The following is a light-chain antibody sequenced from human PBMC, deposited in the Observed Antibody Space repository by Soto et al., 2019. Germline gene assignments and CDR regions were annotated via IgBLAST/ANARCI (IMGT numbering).Light chain of an antibody. CDR1: QSISSW. Sequence: DIPMTQSPSTLSASVGDRVTITCRASQSISSWLAWYQQKPGTAPKLLIYKASTLETGVPSRFSGSGSGTEFTLAISSLQPDDFATYYCQQYNGYSSVTFGGGTKVEVK. J-gene: IGKJ4*01. V-gene: IGKV1-5*03. CDR2: KAS. CDR3: QQYNGYSSVT.